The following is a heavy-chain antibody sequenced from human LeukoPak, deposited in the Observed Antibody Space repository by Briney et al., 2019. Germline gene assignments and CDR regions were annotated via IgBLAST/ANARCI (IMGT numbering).Heavy chain of an antibody. J-gene: IGHJ3*02. V-gene: IGHV4-39*07. CDR3: ARANIADAFDI. Sequence: SETLSLTCTVSGGSISSSSYYWGWIRQPPWKGLEWIGSIYYSGSTYYNPSLKSRVTISVDTSKNQFSLKLSSVTAADTAVYYCARANIADAFDIWGQGTMVNVSS. CDR2: IYYSGST. D-gene: IGHD2/OR15-2a*01. CDR1: GGSISSSSYY.